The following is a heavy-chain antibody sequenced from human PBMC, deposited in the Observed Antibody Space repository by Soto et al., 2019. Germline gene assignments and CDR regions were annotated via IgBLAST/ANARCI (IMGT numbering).Heavy chain of an antibody. D-gene: IGHD1-1*01. V-gene: IGHV4-39*01. CDR1: GDSXSSTSYL. CDR3: ATHGRLDAANYYFDS. Sequence: SETLSLTCTVSGDSXSSTSYLWGWIRQPPGKGLEFIGSTFSSGSTYYNPSLRSRVSVSVDTSKNQFSLRLSSVTAADTAVYYCATHGRLDAANYYFDSWGQGTLVTVSS. CDR2: TFSSGST. J-gene: IGHJ4*02.